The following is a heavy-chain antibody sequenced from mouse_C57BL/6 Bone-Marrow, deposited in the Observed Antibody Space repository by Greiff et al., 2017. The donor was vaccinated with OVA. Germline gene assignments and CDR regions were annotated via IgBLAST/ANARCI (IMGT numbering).Heavy chain of an antibody. CDR2: IYPGSGST. CDR1: GYNFTSYW. CDR3: ALFYYGIRFAY. D-gene: IGHD1-1*01. J-gene: IGHJ3*01. V-gene: IGHV1-55*01. Sequence: QVQLQQPGAELVKPGASVKMSCKASGYNFTSYWITWVKQRPGQGLEWIGDIYPGSGSTNYNEKFKSKATLTVDTSSISAYMQLSSLTSEDAAVYSCALFYYGIRFAYWGQGTLVTVSA.